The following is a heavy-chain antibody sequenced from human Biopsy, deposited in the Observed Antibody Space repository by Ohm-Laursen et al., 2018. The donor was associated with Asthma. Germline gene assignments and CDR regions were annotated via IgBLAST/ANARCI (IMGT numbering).Heavy chain of an antibody. CDR1: GYTFISYA. D-gene: IGHD3-9*01. V-gene: IGHV1-3*01. Sequence: ASVKVSCKASGYTFISYAIHWVRQAPGQRLEWMGWINAGNGNTKYSQKFQGRVTITRDTSASTAYMELSSLRSEDTAVYYCAKTYSDFLAGQFIDAFAIWGPGAMVTVSS. CDR3: AKTYSDFLAGQFIDAFAI. J-gene: IGHJ3*02. CDR2: INAGNGNT.